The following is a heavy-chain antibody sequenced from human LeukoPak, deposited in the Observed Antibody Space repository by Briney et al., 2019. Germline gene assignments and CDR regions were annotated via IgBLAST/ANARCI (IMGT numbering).Heavy chain of an antibody. CDR3: ARMYSSSWYPSLIDY. V-gene: IGHV4-4*02. CDR2: IYHSGST. CDR1: GGSISSSNW. D-gene: IGHD6-13*01. J-gene: IGHJ4*02. Sequence: PSETLSLTCAVSGGSISSSNWWSWIRQPPGKGLEWIGEIYHSGSTNYNPSLKSRVTISVDKSKTQFSLKLSSVTAADTAVYYCARMYSSSWYPSLIDYWGQGTLVTVSS.